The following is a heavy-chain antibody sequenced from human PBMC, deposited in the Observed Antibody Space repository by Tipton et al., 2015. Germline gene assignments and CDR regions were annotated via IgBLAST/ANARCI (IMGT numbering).Heavy chain of an antibody. CDR3: AGGYYGSGSYSPGDWFDP. CDR2: ISVYNGKT. J-gene: IGHJ5*02. CDR1: GYIFTSYG. Sequence: QLVQSGGEVKKPGASVKVSCKASGYIFTSYGISWVRQAPGQGLEWMGWISVYNGKTNYAQKLQGRVTMTTDTSTSTAYMELRSLRSDDTAVYYCAGGYYGSGSYSPGDWFDPWGRGTLVTVSS. V-gene: IGHV1-18*01. D-gene: IGHD3-10*01.